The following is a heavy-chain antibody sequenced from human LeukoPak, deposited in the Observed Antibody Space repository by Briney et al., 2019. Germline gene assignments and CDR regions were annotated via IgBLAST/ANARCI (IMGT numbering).Heavy chain of an antibody. Sequence: GGSLRLSCAASGFTFSAYIMNWVRQAPGKGLEWVSYISSSSSTISYADSVKGRFTISRDNAKDSLYLQMNSLRDEDTAVYYCARDNERYYGMDVWGQGTTVTVSS. CDR2: ISSSSSTI. V-gene: IGHV3-48*02. CDR3: ARDNERYYGMDV. CDR1: GFTFSAYI. D-gene: IGHD2-8*01. J-gene: IGHJ6*02.